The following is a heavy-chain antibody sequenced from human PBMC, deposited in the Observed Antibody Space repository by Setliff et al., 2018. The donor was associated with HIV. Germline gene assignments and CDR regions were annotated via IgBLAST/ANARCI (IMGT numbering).Heavy chain of an antibody. CDR2: IIPIFGTA. D-gene: IGHD2-15*01. J-gene: IGHJ4*02. CDR1: GGTFSSYA. Sequence: SVKVSCKASGGTFSSYAISWVRQAPGQGLEWMGGIIPIFGTANYAQKFQGRVTITTDGSTSTAYMELSSLRSEDTAVYSCARERRYCSGGSCSKFFDYWGQGTLVTVSS. CDR3: ARERRYCSGGSCSKFFDY. V-gene: IGHV1-69*05.